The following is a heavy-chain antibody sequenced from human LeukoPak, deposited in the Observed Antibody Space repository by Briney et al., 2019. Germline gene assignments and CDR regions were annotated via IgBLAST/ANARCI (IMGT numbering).Heavy chain of an antibody. CDR1: GFTFSSYA. J-gene: IGHJ6*03. CDR3: AKDLPAAIVTFYGYMDV. CDR2: ISGSGGST. Sequence: GGSLRLSCAASGFTFSSYAMSWVRQAPGKGLEWVSAISGSGGSTYYADSAKGRFTISRDNSKNTLYLQMNSLRAEDTAVYYCAKDLPAAIVTFYGYMDVWGKGTTVTVSS. D-gene: IGHD5-18*01. V-gene: IGHV3-23*01.